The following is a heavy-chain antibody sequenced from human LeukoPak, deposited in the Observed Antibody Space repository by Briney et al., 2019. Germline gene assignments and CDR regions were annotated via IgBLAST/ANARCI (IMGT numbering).Heavy chain of an antibody. V-gene: IGHV4-59*11. CDR3: ARELYYYGSGTALGYFDY. CDR2: IYYSGST. D-gene: IGHD3-10*01. J-gene: IGHJ4*02. Sequence: SETLSLTCTVSGGPISSHYWSWIRQPPGKGLEWIGYIYYSGSTNYNPSLKSRVTISVDTSKNQFSLKLSSVTAADTAVYYCARELYYYGSGTALGYFDYWGQGTLVTVSS. CDR1: GGPISSHY.